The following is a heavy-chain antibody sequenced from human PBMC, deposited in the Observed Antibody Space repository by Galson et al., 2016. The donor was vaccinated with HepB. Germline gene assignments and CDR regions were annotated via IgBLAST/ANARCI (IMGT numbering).Heavy chain of an antibody. D-gene: IGHD2-15*01. Sequence: SLRLSCAASGFTFSDYSMNWVRQAPGKGLESVSYISSGSSTIYYGDSVKGRFTISRDNAKNSMYLQMNSLRDEDTAVYYCARVGSARRGGMDVWGQGTTVTVSS. CDR3: ARVGSARRGGMDV. CDR1: GFTFSDYS. J-gene: IGHJ6*02. V-gene: IGHV3-48*02. CDR2: ISSGSSTI.